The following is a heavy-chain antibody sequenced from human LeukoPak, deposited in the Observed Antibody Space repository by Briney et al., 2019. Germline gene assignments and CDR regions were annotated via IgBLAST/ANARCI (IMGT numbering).Heavy chain of an antibody. V-gene: IGHV4-4*07. CDR1: GGSISSYY. D-gene: IGHD5-18*01. CDR2: IYTSGST. CDR3: ARGGYSYGLPY. Sequence: SETLSLTCTVSGGSISSYYWSWIRQPPGKGLEWIGRIYTSGSTNYNPSLKRRVTMSVDTSKNQFSLKLSSVTAADTAVYYCARGGYSYGLPYWGQGTLVTVSS. J-gene: IGHJ4*02.